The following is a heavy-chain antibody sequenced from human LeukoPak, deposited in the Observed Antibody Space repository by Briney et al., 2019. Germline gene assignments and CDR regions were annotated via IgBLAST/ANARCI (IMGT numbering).Heavy chain of an antibody. D-gene: IGHD3-10*01. Sequence: GGSLRLSCAASGFTVSSNYMSWVRQAPGKGLEWVSDIYSGGSTYYADSVKGRFTISRDNSKNTLYLQMNSLRAEDTAVYYCAKNFGSGSYYYYGMDVWGQGTTVTVSS. CDR3: AKNFGSGSYYYYGMDV. J-gene: IGHJ6*02. CDR1: GFTVSSNY. CDR2: IYSGGST. V-gene: IGHV3-66*01.